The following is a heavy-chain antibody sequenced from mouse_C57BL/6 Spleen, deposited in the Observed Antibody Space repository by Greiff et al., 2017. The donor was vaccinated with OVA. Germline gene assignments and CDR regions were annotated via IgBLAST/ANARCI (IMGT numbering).Heavy chain of an antibody. V-gene: IGHV1-26*01. CDR3: AQIYYDYGRGYFDY. CDR2: INPNNGGT. Sequence: EVQLQQSGPELVKPGASVKISCKASGYTFTDYYMNWVKQSHGKSLEWIGDINPNNGGTSYNQKFKGKATLTVDKSSSTAYMELRSLTSEDSAVYYCAQIYYDYGRGYFDYWGQGTTLTVSS. CDR1: GYTFTDYY. J-gene: IGHJ2*01. D-gene: IGHD2-4*01.